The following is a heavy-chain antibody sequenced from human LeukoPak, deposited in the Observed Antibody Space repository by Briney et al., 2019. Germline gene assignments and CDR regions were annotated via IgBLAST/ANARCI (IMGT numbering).Heavy chain of an antibody. V-gene: IGHV4-4*07. CDR1: GGSISNYY. J-gene: IGHJ4*02. CDR3: ARSSRVAGGHYYFDY. CDR2: IYTGGGI. D-gene: IGHD6-13*01. Sequence: PSETLSLTCTVSGGSISNYYWSWIRQPAGKGLEWIGRIYTGGGINYNPSLKSRVTMSVSKNHFSLKLSSVTAADTAVYHCARSSRVAGGHYYFDYWGQGTLVTVSS.